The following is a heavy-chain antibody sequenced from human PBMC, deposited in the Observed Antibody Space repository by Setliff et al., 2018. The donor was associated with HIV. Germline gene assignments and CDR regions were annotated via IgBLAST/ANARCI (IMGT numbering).Heavy chain of an antibody. J-gene: IGHJ4*02. CDR2: IYYSGST. V-gene: IGHV4-39*01. CDR3: ASDAYYYDSSGPNLSDY. CDR1: GGSISSSSYY. D-gene: IGHD3-22*01. Sequence: PSETLSLTCTVSGGSISSSSYYWGWIRQPPGKGLEWIGSIYYSGSTYYNPSLKSRVTISVDTSENQFSLKLSSVTAADTAVYYCASDAYYYDSSGPNLSDYWGQGTLVTVSS.